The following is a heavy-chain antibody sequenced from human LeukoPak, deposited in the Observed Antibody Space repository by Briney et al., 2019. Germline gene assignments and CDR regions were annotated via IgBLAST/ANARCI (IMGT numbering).Heavy chain of an antibody. CDR3: ARDQDYYDSSTNAFDI. Sequence: GGSLRLSCAASGFTFSNYWMSWVRQAPGKGLEWVANIKQDRSEKYYVDSVKGRFTISRDNAKNSLYLQMNSLRAEDTAVYYCARDQDYYDSSTNAFDIWGQGTMVTVSS. CDR2: IKQDRSEK. J-gene: IGHJ3*02. D-gene: IGHD3-22*01. CDR1: GFTFSNYW. V-gene: IGHV3-7*01.